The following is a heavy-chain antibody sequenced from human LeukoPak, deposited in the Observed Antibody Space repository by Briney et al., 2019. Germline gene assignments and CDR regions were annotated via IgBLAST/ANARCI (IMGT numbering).Heavy chain of an antibody. D-gene: IGHD4-17*01. CDR3: ASAHDYGDYYFDY. CDR1: GGSISSYY. J-gene: IGHJ4*02. V-gene: IGHV4-59*08. Sequence: PSETLSLTCTVSGGSISSYYWSWIRQPPGKGLEWIGYIYYSGSTNYNPSLKSRVTISVDTSKNQFSLKLSSVTAADTAVYYCASAHDYGDYYFDYWGQGTLVTVSS. CDR2: IYYSGST.